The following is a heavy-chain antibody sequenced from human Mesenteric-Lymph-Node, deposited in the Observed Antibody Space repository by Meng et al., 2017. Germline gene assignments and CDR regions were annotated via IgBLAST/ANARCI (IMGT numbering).Heavy chain of an antibody. Sequence: SETLSLTCTVSGFAISRGSYWAWLRQPPGKGLEWIASIYYTGGPYYNPSLKSRVTISADTSENQVSLRLTSVTAADTAVYYCARNYFGSGDNPRWFDPWGLGILVTVSS. CDR3: ARNYFGSGDNPRWFDP. V-gene: IGHV4-38-2*02. D-gene: IGHD3-10*01. J-gene: IGHJ5*02. CDR1: GFAISRGSY. CDR2: IYYTGGP.